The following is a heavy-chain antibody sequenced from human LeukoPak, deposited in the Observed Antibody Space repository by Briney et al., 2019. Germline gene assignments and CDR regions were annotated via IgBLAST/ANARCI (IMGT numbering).Heavy chain of an antibody. Sequence: SGTLSLTCTVSGGSISSGDYYWSWIRQPPGKGLEWIGYIYYSGSTYYNPSLKSRVTISVDTSKNQFSLKLSSVTAADTAVYYCARVGDDPYYYDSSGYYVVGDYWGQGTLVTVSS. CDR1: GGSISSGDYY. J-gene: IGHJ4*02. CDR2: IYYSGST. V-gene: IGHV4-30-4*08. CDR3: ARVGDDPYYYDSSGYYVVGDY. D-gene: IGHD3-22*01.